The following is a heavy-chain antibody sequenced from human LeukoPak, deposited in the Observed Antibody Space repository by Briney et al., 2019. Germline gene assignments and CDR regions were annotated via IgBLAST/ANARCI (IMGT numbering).Heavy chain of an antibody. Sequence: GGSLRLSCGASGFTFSSYEMNWVRQAPGKGLEWISFISSSGSSKHYADSVKGRFTISRDYANHSLYLQMNSLRVEDTGVYYCARDGVTGPPLQHWGQGTLVTVSS. CDR2: ISSSGSSK. J-gene: IGHJ1*01. D-gene: IGHD3-10*01. CDR3: ARDGVTGPPLQH. V-gene: IGHV3-48*03. CDR1: GFTFSSYE.